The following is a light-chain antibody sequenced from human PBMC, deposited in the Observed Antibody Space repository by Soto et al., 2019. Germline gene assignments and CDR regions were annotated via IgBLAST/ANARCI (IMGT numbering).Light chain of an antibody. CDR2: EVF. V-gene: IGLV2-23*02. CDR3: CSYAGSNTYV. CDR1: SNDVGIYNL. J-gene: IGLJ1*01. Sequence: ALTQPASVSGSPGQSITISCTGTSNDVGIYNLVSWYQQHPGKAPKLVIYEVFRRPSGVSDRFSGSKSGNTASLTISGLQAEDEADYYCCSYAGSNTYVFRTGTKVTVL.